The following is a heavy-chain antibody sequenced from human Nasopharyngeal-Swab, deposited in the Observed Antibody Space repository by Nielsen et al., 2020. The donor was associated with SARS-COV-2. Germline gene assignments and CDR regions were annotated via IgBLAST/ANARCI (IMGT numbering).Heavy chain of an antibody. Sequence: ETLSLTCAASGFTFSNFAMSWVRQAPGKGLEWVSAISGSGGSTYYADSVKGRFTISRDNSKNTLYLQMNSLRAEDTAVYYCAKDWVGTSGASVYYYGMDVWGQGTTVTVSS. D-gene: IGHD3-16*01. CDR2: ISGSGGST. CDR3: AKDWVGTSGASVYYYGMDV. J-gene: IGHJ6*02. CDR1: GFTFSNFA. V-gene: IGHV3-23*01.